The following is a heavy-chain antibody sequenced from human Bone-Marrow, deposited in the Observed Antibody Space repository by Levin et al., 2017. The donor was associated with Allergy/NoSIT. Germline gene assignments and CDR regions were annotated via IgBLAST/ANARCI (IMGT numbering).Heavy chain of an antibody. V-gene: IGHV4-34*01. D-gene: IGHD2-15*01. CDR2: INHSGST. CDR1: GGSFSGYY. Sequence: PSETLSLTCAVYGGSFSGYYWSWIRQPPGKGLEWIGEINHSGSTNYNPSLKSRVTISVDTSKNQFSLKLSSVTAADTAVYYCARGLWGLRFLVAATDRGFDYWGQGTLVTVSS. CDR3: ARGLWGLRFLVAATDRGFDY. J-gene: IGHJ4*02.